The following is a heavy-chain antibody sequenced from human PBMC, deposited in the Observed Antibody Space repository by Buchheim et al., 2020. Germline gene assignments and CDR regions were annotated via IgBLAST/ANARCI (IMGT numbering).Heavy chain of an antibody. V-gene: IGHV4-39*07. Sequence: QLQLQESGPRLVKPSGTLSLTCTVSGGSISSSSYYWGWIRQPPGKGLEWIGSIYYSGSTYYNPSLKSRVTISVDTSKNQFSLKLSSVTAADTAVYYCARDVMPPMEGRDYWGQGTL. CDR1: GGSISSSSYY. D-gene: IGHD2-2*01. CDR3: ARDVMPPMEGRDY. CDR2: IYYSGST. J-gene: IGHJ4*02.